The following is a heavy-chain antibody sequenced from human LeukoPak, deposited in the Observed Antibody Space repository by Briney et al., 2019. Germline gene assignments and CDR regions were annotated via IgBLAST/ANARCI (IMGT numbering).Heavy chain of an antibody. CDR1: GFTFSSYS. CDR3: AKLYSFGS. D-gene: IGHD1-1*01. CDR2: ISGSGGST. Sequence: GGSLRLSCAASGFTFSSYSRSWVRQAPGKGLEWIAGISGSGGSTYYADSVNGRFTISRDTSKNTLYLQRNSLVADHPADYCAAKLYSFGSWGQGTLVTVSS. J-gene: IGHJ4*02. V-gene: IGHV3-23*01.